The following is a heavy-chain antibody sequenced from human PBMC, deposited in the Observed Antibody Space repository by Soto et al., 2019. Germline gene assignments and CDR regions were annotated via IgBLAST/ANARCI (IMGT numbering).Heavy chain of an antibody. V-gene: IGHV4-31*03. J-gene: IGHJ4*02. CDR3: AREEITTAINYFDY. CDR2: IYYSGST. CDR1: VGSISSGGYY. D-gene: IGHD5-18*01. Sequence: SETLSLTCTVSVGSISSGGYYWSWIRQHPGKGLEWIGYIYYSGSTYYNPSLKSRVTISVDTSKNQFSLKLSSVTAADTAVYYCAREEITTAINYFDYWGQGTLVTVSS.